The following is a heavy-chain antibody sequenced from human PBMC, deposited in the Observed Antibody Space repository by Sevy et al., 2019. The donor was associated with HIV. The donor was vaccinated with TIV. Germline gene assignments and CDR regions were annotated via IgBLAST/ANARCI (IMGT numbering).Heavy chain of an antibody. CDR3: ATGIQLSLYCGIDY. Sequence: GGSLRLSCAASGFTFSTYTMNWVRQAPGKGLEWVSSISSGSSHIYYADSVKGRFTISRDNAKKSLYLQMNSLRAEDTALYICATGIQLSLYCGIDYWGQGTLVTVSS. D-gene: IGHD5-18*01. CDR1: GFTFSTYT. J-gene: IGHJ4*02. CDR2: ISSGSSHI. V-gene: IGHV3-21*01.